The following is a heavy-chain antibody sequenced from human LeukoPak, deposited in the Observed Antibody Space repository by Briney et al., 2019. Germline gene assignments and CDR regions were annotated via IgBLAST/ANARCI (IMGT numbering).Heavy chain of an antibody. CDR1: GFTFSGYS. CDR3: ARKTGTTGEAFDY. CDR2: ISTSSSTI. D-gene: IGHD1-1*01. Sequence: GGSLRLSCAGYGFTFSGYSMNWVRQAPGKGPEWASYISTSSSTIYYADSVKGRFTISRDNAENSLYLQMNSLRAEDTAVYYCARKTGTTGEAFDYWGQGTQVTVSS. J-gene: IGHJ4*02. V-gene: IGHV3-48*04.